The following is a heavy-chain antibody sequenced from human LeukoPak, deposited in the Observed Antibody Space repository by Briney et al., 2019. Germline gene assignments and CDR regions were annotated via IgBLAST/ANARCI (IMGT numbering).Heavy chain of an antibody. Sequence: GESLKISCKASGYSFTTYWIGWVRQMPGKGLEWMGMFFPGDSDIGYSPSFQGQVTISADRSITTAYLQWSSLKASDTAIYYCARGPRGGNWNEALDYWGQGTLVTVSS. V-gene: IGHV5-51*01. CDR1: GYSFTTYW. J-gene: IGHJ4*02. CDR3: ARGPRGGNWNEALDY. D-gene: IGHD1-1*01. CDR2: FFPGDSDI.